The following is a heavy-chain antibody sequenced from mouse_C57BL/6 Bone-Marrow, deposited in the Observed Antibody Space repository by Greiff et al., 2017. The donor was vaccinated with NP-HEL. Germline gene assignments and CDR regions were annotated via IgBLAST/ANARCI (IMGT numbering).Heavy chain of an antibody. CDR1: GCTFTTYW. D-gene: IGHD1-1*01. V-gene: IGHV1-50*01. J-gene: IGHJ3*01. CDR3: AIKAYYGLSYEFAY. CDR2: IDPSDSYT. Sequence: VQLQQPGAELVKPGASVKLSCKASGCTFTTYWMQWVKQRPGQGLEWIGEIDPSDSYTNYNQKFKGKATLTVDTSSSTAYMQLSSLLSEDSAVYYCAIKAYYGLSYEFAYWGQGTLVTVSA.